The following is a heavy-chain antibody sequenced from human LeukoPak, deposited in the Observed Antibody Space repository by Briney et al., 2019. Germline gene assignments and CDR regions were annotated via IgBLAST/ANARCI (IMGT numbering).Heavy chain of an antibody. D-gene: IGHD5-12*01. CDR2: INHSGST. CDR3: ARLEGGEWLRYGGY. Sequence: PSETLSLTCAVYGGSFSGYYWSWIRQPPGKGLEWIGEINHSGSTNYSPSLKSRVTISENTSKNQFSLKLSSVTAADTAVYYCARLEGGEWLRYGGYWGQGTLVTVSS. V-gene: IGHV4-34*01. CDR1: GGSFSGYY. J-gene: IGHJ4*02.